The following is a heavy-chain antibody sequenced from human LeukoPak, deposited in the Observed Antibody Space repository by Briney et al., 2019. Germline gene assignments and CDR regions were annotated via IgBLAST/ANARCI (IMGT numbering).Heavy chain of an antibody. J-gene: IGHJ4*02. D-gene: IGHD6-13*01. V-gene: IGHV4-61*02. CDR3: ARVVWYTHYFDY. Sequence: PSQTLSLTCTVSGGSISSDSYYWSWIRQPAGKGLEWIGRIYTSGSTNYNPSLKSRVTISVDTSKNQFSLTLSSVTAADTAVYFCARVVWYTHYFDYWGQGTLVTVSS. CDR2: IYTSGST. CDR1: GGSISSDSYY.